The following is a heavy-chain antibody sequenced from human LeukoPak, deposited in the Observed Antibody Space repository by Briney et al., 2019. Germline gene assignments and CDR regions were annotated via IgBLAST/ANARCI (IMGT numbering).Heavy chain of an antibody. V-gene: IGHV3-21*01. D-gene: IGHD6-19*01. CDR2: ISSSSSYI. Sequence: GGSLRLSCAASGFTFSSYSMNWARQAPGKGLEWVSSISSSSSYIYYADSVKGRFTISRDNAKNSLYLQMNSLRAEDTAVYYCARFADSSGWYPRGEYFQHWGQGTLVTVSS. CDR3: ARFADSSGWYPRGEYFQH. CDR1: GFTFSSYS. J-gene: IGHJ1*01.